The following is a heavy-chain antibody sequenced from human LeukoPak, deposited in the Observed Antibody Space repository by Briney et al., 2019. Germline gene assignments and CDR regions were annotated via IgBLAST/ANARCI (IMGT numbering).Heavy chain of an antibody. CDR2: ISSSSSYI. CDR3: ARDRIAVAGNNYYYGMDV. CDR1: GFTFSSYA. J-gene: IGHJ6*02. D-gene: IGHD6-19*01. V-gene: IGHV3-21*01. Sequence: PGGSLRLSCAASGFTFSSYAMSWVRQAPGKGLEWVSSISSSSSYIYYADSVKGRFTISRDNAKNSLYLQMNSLRAEDTAVYYCARDRIAVAGNNYYYGMDVWGQGTTVTVSS.